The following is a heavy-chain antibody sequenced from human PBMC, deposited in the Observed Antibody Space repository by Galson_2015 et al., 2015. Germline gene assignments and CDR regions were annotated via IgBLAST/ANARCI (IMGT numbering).Heavy chain of an antibody. J-gene: IGHJ4*02. CDR3: ARSDPYSSSWFIDY. V-gene: IGHV1-3*01. CDR2: IKGGNGQT. Sequence: SVKVSCKASGYTFTRYDIHWVRQAPGQRLEWMGWIKGGNGQTKYSQEFQGRVTVTRDTSANTAYMEMSSLRSEDTAVYYCARSDPYSSSWFIDYWGQGTMITVPS. CDR1: GYTFTRYD. D-gene: IGHD6-13*01.